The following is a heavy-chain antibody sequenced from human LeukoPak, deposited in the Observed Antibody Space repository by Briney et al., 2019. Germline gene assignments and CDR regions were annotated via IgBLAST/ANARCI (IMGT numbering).Heavy chain of an antibody. V-gene: IGHV3-66*01. J-gene: IGHJ4*02. CDR2: IYGGGST. Sequence: GGSLRVSCAASGFTVSSSCMSWVRQAPGKGLEWVSLIYGGGSTSYADSVKGRFTIFRDNSKSTLYLQMNSLRAEDTAVYYCTTRLRYFDWTIYDFDYWGQGTLVTVSS. CDR3: TTRLRYFDWTIYDFDY. D-gene: IGHD3-9*01. CDR1: GFTVSSSC.